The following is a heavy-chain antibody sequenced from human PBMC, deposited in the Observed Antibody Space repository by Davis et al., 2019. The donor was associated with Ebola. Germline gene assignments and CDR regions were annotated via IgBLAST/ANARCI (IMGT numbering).Heavy chain of an antibody. D-gene: IGHD5-12*01. CDR3: ARVGGYSGYDSRNYGMDV. CDR1: GFTFSSYW. V-gene: IGHV3-7*01. Sequence: GGSLRLSCAASGFTFSSYWMSWVRQAPGKGLEWVANIKQDGSEKYYVDSVKGRFTISRDNAKNTLYLQMNSLRAEDTAVYYCARVGGYSGYDSRNYGMDVWGQGTTVTVSS. J-gene: IGHJ6*02. CDR2: IKQDGSEK.